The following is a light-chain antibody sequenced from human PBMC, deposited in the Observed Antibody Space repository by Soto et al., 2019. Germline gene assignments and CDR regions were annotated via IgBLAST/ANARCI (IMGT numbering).Light chain of an antibody. CDR3: CSYAGSYTFV. J-gene: IGLJ2*01. CDR1: SSDVGGYNY. CDR2: DVS. V-gene: IGLV2-11*01. Sequence: QSALTQPRSVAGSPGQSVTISCTGTSSDVGGYNYVSWYQQHPGKAPKLMIYDVSKRPSGVPDRFSGSKSGNTASLTISGLQAEDEADYYCCSYAGSYTFVFGGGTQRTVL.